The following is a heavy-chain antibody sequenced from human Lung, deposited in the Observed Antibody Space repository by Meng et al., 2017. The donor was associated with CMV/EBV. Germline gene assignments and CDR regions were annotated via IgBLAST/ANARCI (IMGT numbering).Heavy chain of an antibody. CDR3: ASEPVGWLVYRYVPGTVDV. V-gene: IGHV4-34*01. Sequence: GSLRLXXAVYGGSFSGYHWSWIRQPPGNGLEWIGEINHGGYTNYCPSLTSRVTISRDTSKNQFSLKLTSVTAADTAVYYCASEPVGWLVYRYVPGTVDVWGQATXVTGAS. D-gene: IGHD3-3*01. CDR1: GGSFSGYH. CDR2: INHGGYT. J-gene: IGHJ6*01.